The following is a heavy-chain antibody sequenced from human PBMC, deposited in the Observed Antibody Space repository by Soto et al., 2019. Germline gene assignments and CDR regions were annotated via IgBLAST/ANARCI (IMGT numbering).Heavy chain of an antibody. CDR2: INHSGST. Sequence: SETLSLTCAVYGGSFSGYYWSWIRQPPGKGLEWIGEINHSGSTNYNPSLKSRVTISVDTSKNQFSLKLSSVTAADTAVYYCARGRMLLWFGENYGMDVWGQGTTVTVSS. V-gene: IGHV4-34*01. CDR1: GGSFSGYY. J-gene: IGHJ6*02. D-gene: IGHD3-10*01. CDR3: ARGRMLLWFGENYGMDV.